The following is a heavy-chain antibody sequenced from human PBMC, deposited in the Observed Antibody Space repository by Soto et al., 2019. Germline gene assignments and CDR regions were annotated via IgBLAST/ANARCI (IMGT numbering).Heavy chain of an antibody. CDR2: ISGSSGTT. CDR3: AKGAANTVFGVETLFDY. CDR1: GFSFSNYA. V-gene: IGHV3-23*01. D-gene: IGHD3-3*01. Sequence: QSGGSLRLSCETSGFSFSNYAMSWVRQAPGKGLEWVSLISGSSGTTHYADSVKGRFTIPRDNSKKTLYVQMNSLRPEDTAVYYCAKGAANTVFGVETLFDYWGHGTLVTVSS. J-gene: IGHJ4*01.